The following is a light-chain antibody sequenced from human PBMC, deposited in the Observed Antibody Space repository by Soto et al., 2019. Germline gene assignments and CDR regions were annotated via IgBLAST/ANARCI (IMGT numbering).Light chain of an antibody. Sequence: DTQVTQSPSSVSASVGDRVTITCRASPGITNSLVWFHQRPGKAPESLIYAASSLQTGVPSRFSGSGSETEFTLTISSLQPEDLGTYYCLQYYSYPHTFAGGTKVDIK. CDR3: LQYYSYPHT. CDR1: PGITNS. CDR2: AAS. V-gene: IGKV1-16*01. J-gene: IGKJ4*01.